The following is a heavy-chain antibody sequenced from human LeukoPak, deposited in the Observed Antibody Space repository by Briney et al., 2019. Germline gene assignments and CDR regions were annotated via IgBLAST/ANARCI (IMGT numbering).Heavy chain of an antibody. J-gene: IGHJ4*01. CDR1: GGTFSRYA. V-gene: IGHV1-69*13. Sequence: ASVKVSCKASGGTFSRYAISWVRQAPGQGLEWMGGIIPMFGIANYAQKFQGRVTITAGESTSTAYMELSSLRSEDTAVHYCARDRPYTGGWRGFDYWGQGTLVTVSS. CDR2: IIPMFGIA. D-gene: IGHD6-19*01. CDR3: ARDRPYTGGWRGFDY.